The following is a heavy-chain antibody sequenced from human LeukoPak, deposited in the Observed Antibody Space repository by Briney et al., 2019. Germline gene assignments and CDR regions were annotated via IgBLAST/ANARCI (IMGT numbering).Heavy chain of an antibody. CDR1: GFTFDDYA. Sequence: GRSLRLSCAASGFTFDDYAMHWVRQAPGKGLEWVSGISWNSGSIGYADSVKGRFTISRDNAKNSLYLQMNSLRAEDTALYYCAKDPHCSGGSCYYSGSGYYYGMDVWGQGTTVTVSS. V-gene: IGHV3-9*01. J-gene: IGHJ6*02. CDR3: AKDPHCSGGSCYYSGSGYYYGMDV. CDR2: ISWNSGSI. D-gene: IGHD2-15*01.